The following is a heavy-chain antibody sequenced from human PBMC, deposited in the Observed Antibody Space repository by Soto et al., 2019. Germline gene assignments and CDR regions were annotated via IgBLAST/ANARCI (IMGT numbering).Heavy chain of an antibody. CDR1: GFTFSMYS. D-gene: IGHD5-18*01. V-gene: IGHV3-7*03. J-gene: IGHJ6*02. CDR2: IPQDGVDG. CDR3: ARDHLIRLAHDFFYGSDV. Sequence: DVKLVESGGGLVQPGDSLRLSCEVSGFTFSMYSMSWVRQSPGKGLEWVAKIPQDGVDGHYADSVKGRFTISRDNGKNSLYLQLNDLRAQDTAVYYCARDHLIRLAHDFFYGSDVWGRGATVTVSS.